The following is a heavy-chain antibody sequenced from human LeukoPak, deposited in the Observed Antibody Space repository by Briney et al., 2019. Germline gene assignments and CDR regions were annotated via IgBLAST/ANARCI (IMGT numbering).Heavy chain of an antibody. D-gene: IGHD4-11*01. CDR1: GGSISSYY. CDR2: IYYSGST. V-gene: IGHV4-59*01. Sequence: SETLSLTCTVSGGSISSYYWSWVRQPPGKGLEWIGYIYYSGSTNYNPSLKSRVTISVDTSKNQFSLKLTSVTAADTAVYYCARDRIDYSNYDYFDYWGQGTLVTVSS. J-gene: IGHJ4*02. CDR3: ARDRIDYSNYDYFDY.